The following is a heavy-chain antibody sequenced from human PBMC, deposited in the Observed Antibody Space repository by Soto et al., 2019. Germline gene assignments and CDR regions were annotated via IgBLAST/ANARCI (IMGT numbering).Heavy chain of an antibody. V-gene: IGHV1-69*01. CDR2: IIPIFGTA. J-gene: IGHJ5*02. CDR1: GGTFSSFA. CDR3: ARAWELARGRFDP. Sequence: QVQLVQSGAEVKKPGSSVKVSCKASGGTFSSFAISWVRQAPGQGLEWMGGIIPIFGTANFAQKFQGRVTIAADESTSTAYMQLSSLRSEDPAVYYCARAWELARGRFDPWGQGTLVTVSS. D-gene: IGHD1-1*01.